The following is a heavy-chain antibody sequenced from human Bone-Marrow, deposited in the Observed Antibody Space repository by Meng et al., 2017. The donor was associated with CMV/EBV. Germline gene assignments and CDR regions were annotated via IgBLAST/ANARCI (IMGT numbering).Heavy chain of an antibody. CDR2: IKQDGSEK. CDR3: ARDSHRLYDFWSGYEYYYYYYGMDV. Sequence: LSLTCAASGFTFSSYWMSWVRQAPGKGLEWVANIKQDGSEKYHVDSVKGRFTISRDNAKNSLYLQMNSLRAEDTAVYYCARDSHRLYDFWSGYEYYYYYYGMDVWGQGTTVTVSS. V-gene: IGHV3-7*01. D-gene: IGHD3-3*01. CDR1: GFTFSSYW. J-gene: IGHJ6*02.